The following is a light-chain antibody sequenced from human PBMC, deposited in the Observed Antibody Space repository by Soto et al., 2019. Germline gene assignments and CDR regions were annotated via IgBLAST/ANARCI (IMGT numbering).Light chain of an antibody. V-gene: IGKV3-20*01. J-gene: IGKJ2*01. CDR1: QSVSSSY. CDR2: GAS. CDR3: QQYGGSPPYT. Sequence: EIVLTQSPGTLSLSPGERATLSCRVSQSVSSSYLAWYQQKPGQAPRLLIYGASSRATGIPDRFSGSRSGTGFTLTISRLEPEDFAVYYCQQYGGSPPYTFGLGTKVEIK.